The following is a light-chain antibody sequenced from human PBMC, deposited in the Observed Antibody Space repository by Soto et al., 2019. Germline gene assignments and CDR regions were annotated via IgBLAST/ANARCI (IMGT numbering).Light chain of an antibody. V-gene: IGKV3D-20*02. J-gene: IGKJ5*01. CDR3: QQRSNWPPIT. Sequence: EIVMTQSPATLSVSPGERATLSCRASQSVTSSYLAWWQQKPGQAPRLLIYDTSSRATGIPDRFSGSGSGTDFTLTISSLEPEDAALYYCQQRSNWPPITFGQGTRLEIK. CDR1: QSVTSSY. CDR2: DTS.